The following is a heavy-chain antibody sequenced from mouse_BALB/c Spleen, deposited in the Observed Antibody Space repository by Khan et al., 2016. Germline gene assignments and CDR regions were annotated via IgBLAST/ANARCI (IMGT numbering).Heavy chain of an antibody. CDR3: ATYGNYEGFAY. Sequence: VQLQESGPGLVKPSQSLSLTCSVTGYSITSGYYWNWIRQFPGNKLEWMGYISYDGINNYNPSLKNRIPITRDTSQNQLFLKLNSVTTEGTDKYYCATYGNYEGFAYWGQGTLVTVSA. CDR2: ISYDGIN. D-gene: IGHD2-1*01. V-gene: IGHV3-6*02. CDR1: GYSITSGYY. J-gene: IGHJ3*01.